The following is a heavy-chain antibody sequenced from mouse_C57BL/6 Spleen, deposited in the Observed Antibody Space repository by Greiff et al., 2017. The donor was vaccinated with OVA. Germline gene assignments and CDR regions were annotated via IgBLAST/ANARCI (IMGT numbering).Heavy chain of an antibody. D-gene: IGHD4-1*01. CDR3: AREVLTGTAWFAY. Sequence: QVQLKQSGAELVKPGASVKISCKASGYAFSSYWMNWVKQRPGKGLEWIGQIYPGDGDTNYNGKFKGKATLTADKSSSTAYMQLSSLTSEDSAVYFCAREVLTGTAWFAYWGQGTLVTVSA. CDR1: GYAFSSYW. V-gene: IGHV1-80*01. J-gene: IGHJ3*01. CDR2: IYPGDGDT.